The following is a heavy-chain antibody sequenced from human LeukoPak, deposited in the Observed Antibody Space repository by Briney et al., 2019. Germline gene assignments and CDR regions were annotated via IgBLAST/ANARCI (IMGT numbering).Heavy chain of an antibody. D-gene: IGHD6-13*01. CDR2: INPNRART. CDR1: GSTFTASH. Sequence: ASGRVSCTAAGSTFTASHMHWVGESPGHRLGGLGWINPNRARTNYAQKSQGRVTMARDTSISTAYMELSRLRSDDTAVYYCARDRQARSSSWYRPNWFDPWGQGTLVTVSS. CDR3: ARDRQARSSSWYRPNWFDP. V-gene: IGHV1-2*02. J-gene: IGHJ5*02.